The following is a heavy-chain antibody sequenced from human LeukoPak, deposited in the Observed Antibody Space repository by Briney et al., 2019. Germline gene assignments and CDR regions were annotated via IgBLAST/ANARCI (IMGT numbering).Heavy chain of an antibody. J-gene: IGHJ3*02. D-gene: IGHD3-3*01. CDR2: ISISSNYI. V-gene: IGHV3-21*01. CDR3: ARGSRFGVVERDAFDI. CDR1: GGSISTSNYY. Sequence: ETLSLTCTVSGGSISTSNYYWGWVRQPPGKGLEWVSSISISSNYIYYTDSVKGRFTISRDNAKNSLYLQMNSLRAEDTAVYYCARGSRFGVVERDAFDIWGQGTMVTVSS.